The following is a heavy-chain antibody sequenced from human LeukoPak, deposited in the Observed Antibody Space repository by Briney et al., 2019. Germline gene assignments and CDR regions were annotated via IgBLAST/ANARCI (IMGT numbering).Heavy chain of an antibody. V-gene: IGHV1-69*01. J-gene: IGHJ4*02. CDR1: GGTFSSYA. CDR3: ARGRVGYNSGGNYFDY. Sequence: GASVKVSCKASGGTFSSYAISWVRQAPGQGLEWMGGIIPIFGTANYAQKFQGRVTITADESTSTAYMELSSLRSEDTAVYYCARGRVGYNSGGNYFDYWGQGTLVTVSS. CDR2: IIPIFGTA. D-gene: IGHD5-24*01.